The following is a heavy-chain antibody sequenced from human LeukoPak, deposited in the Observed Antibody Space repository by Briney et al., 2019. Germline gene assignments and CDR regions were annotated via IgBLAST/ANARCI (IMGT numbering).Heavy chain of an antibody. Sequence: GGSLRLSCAASGFTFSSYAMSWVRQAPGKGLEWVSAISGSGGSTYYADSVKGRFTISRDNSKNTLCLQMNSLRAEDTAVYYCAKDRVGATRRDYWGQGTLVTVSS. CDR2: ISGSGGST. CDR1: GFTFSSYA. J-gene: IGHJ4*02. D-gene: IGHD1-26*01. CDR3: AKDRVGATRRDY. V-gene: IGHV3-23*01.